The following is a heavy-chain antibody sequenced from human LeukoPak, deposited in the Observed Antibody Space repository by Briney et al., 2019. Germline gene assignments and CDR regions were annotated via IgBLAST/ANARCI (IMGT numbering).Heavy chain of an antibody. D-gene: IGHD3-22*01. CDR1: GFTFDDYA. CDR3: AKDASHWYDRGGSFDY. J-gene: IGHJ4*02. Sequence: GGSLRPSCAASGFTFDDYAMHWVRQAPGKGLEWVSGISWNSGSIGYADSVKGRFTISRDNAKNSLYLQMNSLRAEDTALYYCAKDASHWYDRGGSFDYWGQGTLVTVSS. CDR2: ISWNSGSI. V-gene: IGHV3-9*01.